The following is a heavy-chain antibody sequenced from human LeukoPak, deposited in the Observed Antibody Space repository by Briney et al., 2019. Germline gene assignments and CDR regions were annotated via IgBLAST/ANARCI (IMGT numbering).Heavy chain of an antibody. CDR2: IYSSGGT. J-gene: IGHJ4*02. Sequence: SETLSLTCTVSGGSISGYYWSWIRQPAGKGLEWIGRIYSSGGTDYNPSLKSRVTMSVDTSKNQFSLNLRSVTAADTAVYYCARTTRAGTVDYWGQGTLVTVSS. CDR3: ARTTRAGTVDY. V-gene: IGHV4-4*07. CDR1: GGSISGYY. D-gene: IGHD6-19*01.